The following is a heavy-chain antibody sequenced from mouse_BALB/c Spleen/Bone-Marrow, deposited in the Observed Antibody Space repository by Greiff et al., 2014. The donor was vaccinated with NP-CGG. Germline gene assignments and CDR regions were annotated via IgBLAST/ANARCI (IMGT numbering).Heavy chain of an antibody. V-gene: IGHV2-6-7*01. CDR2: IWGDGST. J-gene: IGHJ4*01. D-gene: IGHD4-1*01. Sequence: VQLVESGPGLVAPSQSLSITCTVSGFSLTGYGVNWVRQPPGKGLEWLGMIWGDGSTDYNSALKSRLSISKDNSKNQVFLKMNSLQTDDTARYYCARELGHYAMDYWGQGTSVTVSS. CDR1: GFSLTGYG. CDR3: ARELGHYAMDY.